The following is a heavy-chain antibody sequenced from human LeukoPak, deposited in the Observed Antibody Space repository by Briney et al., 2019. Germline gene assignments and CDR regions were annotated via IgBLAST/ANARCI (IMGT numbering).Heavy chain of an antibody. Sequence: GGSLRLSCAASGFTFSNYWMHWVRQVPGKGLVWVSRINNDGSSATYADSVKGRFTISRDNAKNILDLQMNSLRAEDTAVYYCTRWGRGDVDYWGQGTLVTVSS. CDR1: GFTFSNYW. J-gene: IGHJ4*02. V-gene: IGHV3-74*01. CDR2: INNDGSSA. CDR3: TRWGRGDVDY. D-gene: IGHD3-10*01.